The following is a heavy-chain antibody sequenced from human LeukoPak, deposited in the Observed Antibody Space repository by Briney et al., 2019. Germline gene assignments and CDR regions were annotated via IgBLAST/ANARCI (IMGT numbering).Heavy chain of an antibody. J-gene: IGHJ3*02. D-gene: IGHD5-12*01. CDR1: GFTFSSYW. CDR3: ARQVATKGEWAFDI. CDR2: INSDGSST. V-gene: IGHV3-74*01. Sequence: PGGSLRLSCAASGFTFSSYWMHWVRQAPGKGLVWVSRINSDGSSTSYADSVKGRFTISRDNAKNTLYLQMNSLRAEDTAVYYCARQVATKGEWAFDIWGQGTLVTVSS.